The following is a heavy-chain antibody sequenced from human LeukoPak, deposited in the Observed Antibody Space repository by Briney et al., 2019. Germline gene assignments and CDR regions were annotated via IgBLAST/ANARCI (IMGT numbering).Heavy chain of an antibody. J-gene: IGHJ4*02. V-gene: IGHV3-15*01. CDR2: IKSKRDGGTT. CDR3: PTEYWGAFNY. CDR1: GFTFNDAW. D-gene: IGHD7-27*01. Sequence: PGGSLRLSCAASGFTFNDAWMSSVRQAPGKGLEWVGHIKSKRDGGTTDYGAPVKGRFTISRDDSRNTLYLQMNSLKTEDTAVYYCPTEYWGAFNYWGQGTLVTVSS.